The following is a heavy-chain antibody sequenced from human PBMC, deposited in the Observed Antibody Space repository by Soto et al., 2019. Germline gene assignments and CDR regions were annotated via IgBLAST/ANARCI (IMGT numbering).Heavy chain of an antibody. CDR1: RFTFTDFH. CDR2: IHPFGLTI. Sequence: QVQLVESGGGLVKPGGSLRLSCAASRFTFTDFHMTWIRQAPGKGLEWVSSIHPFGLTIDYADSVKGRFTIPRDNAKNSLYLQMNSLSPDATAVYYCARGRDYFDSWGQGSLVTVSS. CDR3: ARGRDYFDS. J-gene: IGHJ4*02. V-gene: IGHV3-11*01.